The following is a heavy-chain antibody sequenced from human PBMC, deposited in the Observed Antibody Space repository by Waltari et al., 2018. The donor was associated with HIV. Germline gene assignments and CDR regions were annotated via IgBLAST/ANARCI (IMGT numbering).Heavy chain of an antibody. Sequence: SETLSLTCAVYGGSFSGYYWSWLRPSPGGGLEWVGEVKSVGRTSCSPSLKGLVTVSVATSKNQFSLTMRSVTAADTAVYYCARDSAPGLAVDDDDGEFFYYGLDVWGQGTTVTVSS. V-gene: IGHV4-34*01. CDR3: ARDSAPGLAVDDDDGEFFYYGLDV. D-gene: IGHD6-19*01. J-gene: IGHJ6*01. CDR1: GGSFSGYY. CDR2: VKSVGRT.